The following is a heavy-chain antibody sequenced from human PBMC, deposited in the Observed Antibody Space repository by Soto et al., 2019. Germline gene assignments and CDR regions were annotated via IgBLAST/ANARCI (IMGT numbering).Heavy chain of an antibody. D-gene: IGHD5-12*01. CDR1: GESFSGYY. V-gene: IGHV4-34*02. CDR3: AGNIVATISSFDY. Sequence: QVQLQQWGAGLLKPSDTLSLTCAVYGESFSGYYWSWIRQPPGKGLEWIGEINHSGSTNYNPSLNSRVTMSVDTSKNQFSVQMSSVTAADTAMYYCAGNIVATISSFDYWGQGTMVTVSS. CDR2: INHSGST. J-gene: IGHJ4*02.